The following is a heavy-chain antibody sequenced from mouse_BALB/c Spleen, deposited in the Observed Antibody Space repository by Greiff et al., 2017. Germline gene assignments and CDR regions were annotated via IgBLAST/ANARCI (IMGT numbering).Heavy chain of an antibody. CDR2: IDPENGDT. D-gene: IGHD2-1*01. V-gene: IGHV14-4*02. J-gene: IGHJ4*01. CDR1: GFNIKDYY. Sequence: EVQLQESGAELVRSGASVKLSCTASGFNIKDYYMHWVKQRPEQGLEWIGWIDPENGDTEYAPKFQGKATMTADTSSNTAYLQLSSLTSEDTAVYYCRGGNYAYAMDYWGQGTSVTVSS. CDR3: RGGNYAYAMDY.